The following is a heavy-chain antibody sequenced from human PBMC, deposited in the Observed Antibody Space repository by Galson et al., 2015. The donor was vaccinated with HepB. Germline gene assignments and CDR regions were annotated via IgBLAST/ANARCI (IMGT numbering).Heavy chain of an antibody. D-gene: IGHD4-17*01. V-gene: IGHV3-11*06. CDR1: GFTFSDYY. Sequence: SLRLSCAASGFTFSDYYMSWIRQAPGKGLEWLSYISSTGTYTNYADSVKGRFTISRDNAKNSLYLQMHNLRAEDTAVYYCARVADADYGDHSHFDYWGQGTLVTVSS. CDR2: ISSTGTYT. J-gene: IGHJ4*02. CDR3: ARVADADYGDHSHFDY.